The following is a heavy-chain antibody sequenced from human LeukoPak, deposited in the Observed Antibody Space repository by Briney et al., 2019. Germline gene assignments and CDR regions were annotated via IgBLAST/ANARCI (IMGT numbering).Heavy chain of an antibody. D-gene: IGHD6-19*01. CDR2: ISGYNGNT. J-gene: IGHJ4*02. CDR1: GYTFTNYG. V-gene: IGHV1-18*01. Sequence: ASVKVSCKASGYTFTNYGISWVRQAPGQGLEWMGWISGYNGNTNYAQKFQGRITMTTDTSTSTAYMELRSLRSDDTAVYYCARKSIAVAGSPGDYWGQGTLVTVSS. CDR3: ARKSIAVAGSPGDY.